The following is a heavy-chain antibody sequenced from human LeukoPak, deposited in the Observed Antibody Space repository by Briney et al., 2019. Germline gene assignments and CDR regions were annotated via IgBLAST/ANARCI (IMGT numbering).Heavy chain of an antibody. D-gene: IGHD2-15*01. Sequence: PGRSLRLSCAASGFTFSSYGMHWVRRAPGKGLEWVAVIWYDGSNKYYADSVKGRFTISRDNSENTQSLQMNSLRAEDTAVYYCLGYCSGGNCDSGGYWGQGTLVTVSS. CDR3: LGYCSGGNCDSGGY. CDR2: IWYDGSNK. CDR1: GFTFSSYG. J-gene: IGHJ4*02. V-gene: IGHV3-33*01.